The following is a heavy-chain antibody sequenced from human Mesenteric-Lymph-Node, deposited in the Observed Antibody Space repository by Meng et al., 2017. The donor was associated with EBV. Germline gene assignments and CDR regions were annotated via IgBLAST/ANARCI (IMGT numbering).Heavy chain of an antibody. CDR2: INPSDGST. CDR3: ARGGYSYGFSDY. J-gene: IGHJ4*02. V-gene: IGHV1-46*01. CDR1: GYTFSSYY. Sequence: QVQLVQSGAEVRMPGASAKVSCTASGYTFSSYYMHWVRQAPGQGLEWMGIINPSDGSTSYEQKFQGRVTMTRDTSTSTVYMELSSLRSEDTAVYYCARGGYSYGFSDYWGQGTLVTVSS. D-gene: IGHD5-18*01.